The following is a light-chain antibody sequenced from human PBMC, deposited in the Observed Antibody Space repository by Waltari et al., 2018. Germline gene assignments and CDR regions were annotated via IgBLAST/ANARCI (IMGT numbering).Light chain of an antibody. Sequence: QSALTQPASVSGSPGQSITISCTGTSRDVGAYDYVPWYQQHPGKAPQLMIYDVTKRPSGVSFRFSASKSGNTASLTISGLQADDEADYYCCSYAGSDIYAVFGGGTKLTVL. CDR3: CSYAGSDIYAV. V-gene: IGLV2-23*02. J-gene: IGLJ2*01. CDR1: SRDVGAYDY. CDR2: DVT.